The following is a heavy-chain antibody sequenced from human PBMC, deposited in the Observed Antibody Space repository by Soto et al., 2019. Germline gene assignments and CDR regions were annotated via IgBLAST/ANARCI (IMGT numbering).Heavy chain of an antibody. J-gene: IGHJ4*02. CDR2: IWYDGSNK. Sequence: GGSLRLSCAASGFTFSSYGMHWVRQTPGKGLEWVAVIWYDGSNKYYADSVKGRFTISRDNSKNTLYLQMNSLRAEDTAVYYCARDFSVTTTGPDYWGQGTLVTLSS. CDR1: GFTFSSYG. V-gene: IGHV3-33*01. CDR3: ARDFSVTTTGPDY. D-gene: IGHD4-4*01.